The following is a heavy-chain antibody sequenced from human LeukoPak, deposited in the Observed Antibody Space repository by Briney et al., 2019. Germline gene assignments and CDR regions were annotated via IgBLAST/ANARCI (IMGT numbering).Heavy chain of an antibody. V-gene: IGHV3-30*02. Sequence: GGSLRLSCAASGFTFSSYGMHWVRQAPGKGLEWVAFIRYDGSNKYYADSVKGRFTISRDNSKNTLYLQMNSLRAEDTAVYYCAKIHPPERWYSSNWTFDYWGQGTLVTVSS. CDR3: AKIHPPERWYSSNWTFDY. CDR1: GFTFSSYG. CDR2: IRYDGSNK. D-gene: IGHD6-13*01. J-gene: IGHJ4*02.